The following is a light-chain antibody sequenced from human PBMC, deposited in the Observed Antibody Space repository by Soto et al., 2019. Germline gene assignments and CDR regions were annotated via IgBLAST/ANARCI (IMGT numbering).Light chain of an antibody. CDR2: GAS. CDR3: QQYNNWPPT. J-gene: IGKJ5*01. CDR1: QSVSSN. Sequence: EIVMTQSPATLSVSPGERATLSCRASQSVSSNLAWYQQKPGQAPRLLIYGASNRATDIPARFTGSGSGTEFTLTISSLQSEDFAVYYCQQYNNWPPTFGQGTRLEIK. V-gene: IGKV3-15*01.